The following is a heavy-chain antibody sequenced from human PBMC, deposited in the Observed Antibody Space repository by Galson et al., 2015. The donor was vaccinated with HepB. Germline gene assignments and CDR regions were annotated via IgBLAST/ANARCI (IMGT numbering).Heavy chain of an antibody. CDR2: IKQDGSEK. Sequence: SLRLSCAVSGFTYNNYWMSWVRQAPGRGLEWVANIKQDGSEKYYVDSVEGRFTVSRDNAKKTLYLDMNALSVEDTAVYYCARGWETDVTSNFDYWGQGALVTVSS. D-gene: IGHD4-17*01. CDR3: ARGWETDVTSNFDY. J-gene: IGHJ4*02. V-gene: IGHV3-7*03. CDR1: GFTYNNYW.